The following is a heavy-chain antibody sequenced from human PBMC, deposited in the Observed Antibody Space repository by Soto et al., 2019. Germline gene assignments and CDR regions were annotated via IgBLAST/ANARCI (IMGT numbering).Heavy chain of an antibody. V-gene: IGHV4-34*01. J-gene: IGHJ5*02. CDR2: INHSGST. Sequence: SETLSLTCAVYGGSFSGYYWSWVRPPPGKGLEWIGEINHSGSTNYNPSLKSRVTISVDTSKNQFSLKLSSVTAADTAVYYCARGRRFDIVVVPAATHLTNWFDPWGQGTLVTVSS. D-gene: IGHD2-2*01. CDR1: GGSFSGYY. CDR3: ARGRRFDIVVVPAATHLTNWFDP.